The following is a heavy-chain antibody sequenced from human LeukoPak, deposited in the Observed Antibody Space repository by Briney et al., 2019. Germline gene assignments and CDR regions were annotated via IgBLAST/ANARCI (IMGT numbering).Heavy chain of an antibody. CDR1: GDSVSSNSAA. D-gene: IGHD3-10*01. Sequence: SQTLSLTCAISGDSVSSNSAAWNWIRQSPSRGLEWLGRTYYRSKWYNDYAVSVKSRITINPYTSKNQFSLQLNSVTPEDMAVYCCARDKRGYYYGSGLNWFDPWGQGTLVTVSS. CDR3: ARDKRGYYYGSGLNWFDP. CDR2: TYYRSKWYN. J-gene: IGHJ5*02. V-gene: IGHV6-1*01.